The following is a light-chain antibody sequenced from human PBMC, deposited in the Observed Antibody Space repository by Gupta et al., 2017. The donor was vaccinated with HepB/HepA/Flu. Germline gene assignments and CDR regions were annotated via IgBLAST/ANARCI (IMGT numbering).Light chain of an antibody. CDR3: QQHGSSPIT. CDR2: ETS. CDR1: HNINQW. J-gene: IGKJ4*01. V-gene: IGKV1-5*03. Sequence: DIQITQSPSILSASVGDRVTITCRASHNINQWVAWYQQKPGKAPKLLISETSNLQDGVPSRFSGSGFGTEFTLTISSLQPDDFAIYYCQQHGSSPITFGGGTKVENK.